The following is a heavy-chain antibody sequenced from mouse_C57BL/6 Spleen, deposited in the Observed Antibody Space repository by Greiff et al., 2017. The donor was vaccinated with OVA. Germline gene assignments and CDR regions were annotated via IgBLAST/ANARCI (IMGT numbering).Heavy chain of an antibody. CDR2: ISYSGST. J-gene: IGHJ3*01. D-gene: IGHD3-1*01. Sequence: EVQLVESGPGMVKPSQSLSLTCTVTGYSITSGYDWHWIRHFPGNKLEWMGYISYSGSTNYNPSLKSRISITHDTSKNHFFLKLNSVTTEDTATYYCARGGASNCFAYWGQGTLVTVSA. V-gene: IGHV3-1*01. CDR3: ARGGASNCFAY. CDR1: GYSITSGYD.